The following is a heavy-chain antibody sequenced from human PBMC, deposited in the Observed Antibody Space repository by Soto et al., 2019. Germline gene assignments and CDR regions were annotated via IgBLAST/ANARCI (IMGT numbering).Heavy chain of an antibody. D-gene: IGHD1-26*01. CDR3: ASGGNSNWFDP. CDR2: INHSGSA. V-gene: IGHV4-34*01. CDR1: DESISGYI. Sequence: SQTLSLTCGVYDESISGYIWTWIRQTPGKGLQWIGQINHSGSASYNPSLKSRVTTSVHTSNSQLSLELSSVTAADTAVYYCASGGNSNWFDPWGQRTLVIV. J-gene: IGHJ5*02.